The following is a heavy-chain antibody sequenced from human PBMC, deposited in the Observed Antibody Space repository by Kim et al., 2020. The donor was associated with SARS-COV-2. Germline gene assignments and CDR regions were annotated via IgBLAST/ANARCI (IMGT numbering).Heavy chain of an antibody. Sequence: GGSLRLSCAASGFTFSSYAMHWVRQAPGKGLEWVAVISYDGSNKYYADSVKGRFTISRDNSKNTLYLQMNSLRAEDTAVYYCARPLGHGYNYMGPFDYWGQGTLVTVAS. J-gene: IGHJ4*02. CDR1: GFTFSSYA. CDR2: ISYDGSNK. D-gene: IGHD5-12*01. CDR3: ARPLGHGYNYMGPFDY. V-gene: IGHV3-30-3*01.